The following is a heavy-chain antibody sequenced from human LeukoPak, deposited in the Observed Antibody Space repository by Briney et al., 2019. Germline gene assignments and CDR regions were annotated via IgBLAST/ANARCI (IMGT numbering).Heavy chain of an antibody. CDR2: IYNRDNT. CDR3: ARGPRGADSYSVDY. CDR1: VASISGYY. J-gene: IGHJ4*02. Sequence: PSETLSLTCTVSVASISGYYWSWIRQSAGKGLECIWRIYNRDNTNYDPSLKSRVTMSIDTSKNQFSLNLNSMTAADTAVYYCARGPRGADSYSVDYWGQGTLVTVSS. D-gene: IGHD2-21*02. V-gene: IGHV4-4*07.